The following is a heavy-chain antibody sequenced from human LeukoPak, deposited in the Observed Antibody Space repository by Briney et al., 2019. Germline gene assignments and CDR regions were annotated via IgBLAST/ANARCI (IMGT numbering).Heavy chain of an antibody. CDR2: IYYSGST. Sequence: SETLSLTCTAPGGSISSYYWSCIRQPPGKGLEWLGYIYYSGSTNYNPSLKSRVTISVDTSKNQFSLKLSSVTAADTAVYYCASANCGGDCYSTRNYYYYYMDVWGKGTTVTVSS. D-gene: IGHD2-21*01. CDR1: GGSISSYY. J-gene: IGHJ6*03. V-gene: IGHV4-59*12. CDR3: ASANCGGDCYSTRNYYYYYMDV.